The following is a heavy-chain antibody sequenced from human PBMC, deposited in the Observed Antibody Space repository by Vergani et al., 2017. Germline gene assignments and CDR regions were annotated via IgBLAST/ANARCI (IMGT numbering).Heavy chain of an antibody. J-gene: IGHJ3*02. CDR1: GFTFSDHS. D-gene: IGHD3/OR15-3a*01. Sequence: EVQLVESGGTLVQPGGSLRLSCVASGFTFSDHSMDWVRQAPGKGLEWLGRARNKANSHTTAYAASVKGRFTISRDDSKNSLYLQMNSLKTEDTALYYCARECWTSPGVLDIWGQGTMVTVSS. V-gene: IGHV3-72*01. CDR3: ARECWTSPGVLDI. CDR2: ARNKANSHTT.